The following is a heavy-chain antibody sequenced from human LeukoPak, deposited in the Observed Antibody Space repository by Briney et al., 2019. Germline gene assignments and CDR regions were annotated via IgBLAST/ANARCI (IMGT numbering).Heavy chain of an antibody. V-gene: IGHV5-51*01. CDR2: IYPGDSDT. CDR1: GYSFTSYW. D-gene: IGHD3-22*01. J-gene: IGHJ4*02. CDR3: ARGGKLNYYHSSGYYYGSGEFDY. Sequence: GESLKISCKGSGYSFTSYWIGWVRQVPGTGLEWMGIIYPGDSDTRYSPSFQCQVTISADKSISTAYLQWSSLKASDTAMYYCARGGKLNYYHSSGYYYGSGEFDYWGQGTLVTVSS.